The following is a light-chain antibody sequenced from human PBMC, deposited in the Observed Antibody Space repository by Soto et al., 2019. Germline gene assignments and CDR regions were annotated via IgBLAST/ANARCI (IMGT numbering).Light chain of an antibody. CDR3: QQYNSYSWT. CDR1: QSISYW. J-gene: IGKJ1*01. CDR2: DAS. V-gene: IGKV1-5*01. Sequence: DIQMTQAPSTLSASVGDRVTITCRASQSISYWLAWYQQKPGKAPNLLIYDASNLESGVPSRFSGSGFGTEFTLTISSLQPDDFATYYCQQYNSYSWTFGQGTKGDIK.